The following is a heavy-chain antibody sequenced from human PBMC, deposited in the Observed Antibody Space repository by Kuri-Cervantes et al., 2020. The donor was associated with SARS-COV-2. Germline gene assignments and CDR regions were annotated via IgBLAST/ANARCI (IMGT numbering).Heavy chain of an antibody. Sequence: SETLSLTCTVSGGSISSSSYYWGWIRQPPGKGLEWIGSIYYSGSTYYNPSLKSRVTISVDTSKSQFSLKLSSVTAADTAVYYCARVRVGSSRPVDYWGQGTLVTVSS. CDR1: GGSISSSSYY. J-gene: IGHJ4*02. V-gene: IGHV4-39*01. CDR2: IYYSGST. D-gene: IGHD6-13*01. CDR3: ARVRVGSSRPVDY.